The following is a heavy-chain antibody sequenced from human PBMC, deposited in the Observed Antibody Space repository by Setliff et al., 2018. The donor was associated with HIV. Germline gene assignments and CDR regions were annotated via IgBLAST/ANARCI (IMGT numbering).Heavy chain of an antibody. CDR3: ASAFTSSWFTALLDY. V-gene: IGHV3-23*01. CDR1: GFTFDRYA. J-gene: IGHJ4*02. CDR2: ISGSGDIT. D-gene: IGHD6-13*01. Sequence: GGSLRLSCAASGFTFDRYAMSWVRQAPGKGLEWVSSISGSGDITYYADSVKGRFTISRDTSKNTVYLQMNSLTSEDTAIYYCASAFTSSWFTALLDYWGQGALVTVSS.